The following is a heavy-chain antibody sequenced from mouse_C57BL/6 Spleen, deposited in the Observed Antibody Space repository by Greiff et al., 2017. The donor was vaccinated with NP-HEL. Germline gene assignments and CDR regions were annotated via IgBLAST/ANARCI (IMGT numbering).Heavy chain of an antibody. Sequence: VQLQQPGTELVKPGTSVKLSCKASGYTFTSYWMHWVKQRPGQGLEWIGDINPCDGCTNYNEKFKSKATLTVDKSSSTAYVQLSSLTSEDSAVDYCAKGACFHFAYWGQGTLVTVSA. V-gene: IGHV1-53*01. J-gene: IGHJ3*01. CDR1: GYTFTSYW. CDR2: INPCDGCT. CDR3: AKGACFHFAY.